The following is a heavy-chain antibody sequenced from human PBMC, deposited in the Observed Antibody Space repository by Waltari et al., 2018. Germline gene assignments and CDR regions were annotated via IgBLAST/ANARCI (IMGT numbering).Heavy chain of an antibody. CDR2: INHSGST. CDR1: GCSFSGYY. J-gene: IGHJ4*02. D-gene: IGHD3-3*01. V-gene: IGHV4-34*01. CDR3: ARGRFKHKGFDY. Sequence: QVQLQQLGAGLLKPSETLSLTCAVYGCSFSGYYWSWIRQPPGKGLEWIGEINHSGSTNYNPSLKSRVTISVDTSKNQFSLKLSSVTAADTAVYYCARGRFKHKGFDYWGQGTLVTVSS.